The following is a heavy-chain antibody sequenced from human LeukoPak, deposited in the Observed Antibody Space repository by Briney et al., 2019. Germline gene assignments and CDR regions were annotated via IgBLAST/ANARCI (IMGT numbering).Heavy chain of an antibody. Sequence: GGSLRLSCAASRFTVSSKYMSWVRQAPGKGLEWVSAISGSGGSTYYADSVKGRFTISRDNSKNTLYLQMNSLRAEDTAVYYCAKAKRSSGGNSGYYFDYWGQGTLVTVSS. D-gene: IGHD4-23*01. CDR3: AKAKRSSGGNSGYYFDY. J-gene: IGHJ4*02. V-gene: IGHV3-23*01. CDR1: RFTVSSKY. CDR2: ISGSGGST.